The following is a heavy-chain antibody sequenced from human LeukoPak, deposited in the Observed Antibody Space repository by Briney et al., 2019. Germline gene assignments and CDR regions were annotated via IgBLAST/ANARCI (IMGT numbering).Heavy chain of an antibody. D-gene: IGHD6-13*01. V-gene: IGHV3-64*01. CDR2: IGPDGGTT. J-gene: IGHJ4*02. CDR3: ARGAQLTDY. Sequence: QPGGSPRLSCAASGFTIYTYGMHWVRQAPGKGLEYVSGIGPDGGTTYYANSVKGRFTISRDNSKSMVYLQMGSLTADDMAVYYCARGAQLTDYWGQGTLVTVSS. CDR1: GFTIYTYG.